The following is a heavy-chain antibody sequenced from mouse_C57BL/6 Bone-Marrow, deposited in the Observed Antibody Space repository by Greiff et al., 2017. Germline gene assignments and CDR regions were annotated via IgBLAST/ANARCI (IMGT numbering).Heavy chain of an antibody. Sequence: DVKLVESGAGLVKPGGSLKLSCAASGFTFSSYGMSWVRQSPEKRLEWVATISDGGSYTYYHDNVKGRFTISRDNAKNNLYLQMSHLKSEDTAMYYCARDVLSYGGRGTRATVSA. V-gene: IGHV5-4*01. CDR2: ISDGGSYT. CDR1: GFTFSSYG. J-gene: IGHJ3*01. CDR3: ARDVLSY.